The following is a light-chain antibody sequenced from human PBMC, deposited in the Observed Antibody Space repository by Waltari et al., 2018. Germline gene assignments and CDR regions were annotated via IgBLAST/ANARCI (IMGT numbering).Light chain of an antibody. Sequence: QSALTQPASLSGSPGQSITISCTGTSSYVGYYNLFSCYQQHPGKAPKLMIYEVNKRPSGVSNRFSASKSGNTASLTISGLQAEDEADYHCCSYAGGSTFVVFGGGTKLTVL. CDR1: SSYVGYYNL. J-gene: IGLJ2*01. V-gene: IGLV2-23*02. CDR2: EVN. CDR3: CSYAGGSTFVV.